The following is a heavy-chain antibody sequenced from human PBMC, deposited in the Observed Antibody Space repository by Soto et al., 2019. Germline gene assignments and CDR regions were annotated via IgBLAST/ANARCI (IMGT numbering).Heavy chain of an antibody. CDR2: VHYSGNI. Sequence: SETLSLTCSVSGGSISTNNYYWGWIRQPPGKGLEWIGSVHYSGNIYHNPSLKSRVSASVDTSKNQFSLKLSSVTAADTAVYYCARALGSGIAYWGQGTLVTVSS. CDR3: ARALGSGIAY. CDR1: GGSISTNNYY. D-gene: IGHD3-10*01. J-gene: IGHJ4*02. V-gene: IGHV4-39*07.